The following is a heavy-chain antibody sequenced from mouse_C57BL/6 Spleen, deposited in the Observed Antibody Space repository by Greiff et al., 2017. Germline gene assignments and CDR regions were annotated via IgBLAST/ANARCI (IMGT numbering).Heavy chain of an antibody. D-gene: IGHD2-3*01. CDR1: GYTFTSYR. CDR3: ARWGDGYPFAY. Sequence: QVQLQQPGAELVKPGASVKMSCKASGYTFTSYRITWVKQRPGQGLEWIGDFYPGSGSTNYNEKFKSKATLTVDTSSSTAYMQLSSLTSEDSAVYYRARWGDGYPFAYWGQGTLVTVSA. V-gene: IGHV1-55*01. J-gene: IGHJ3*01. CDR2: FYPGSGST.